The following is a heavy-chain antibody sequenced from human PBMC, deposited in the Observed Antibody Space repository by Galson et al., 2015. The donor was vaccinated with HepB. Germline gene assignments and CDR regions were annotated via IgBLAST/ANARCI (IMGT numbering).Heavy chain of an antibody. Sequence: LRLSCAASGFTFSSYGMNWVRQAPGKGLEWVSSISSGGSYIFYADSVKGRFTISRDNAKNSLYLQMNSLRAKDTAVYYCARGVGEYCSGGSCYSFDYWGRGTLVTVSS. V-gene: IGHV3-21*01. CDR1: GFTFSSYG. CDR3: ARGVGEYCSGGSCYSFDY. CDR2: ISSGGSYI. J-gene: IGHJ4*02. D-gene: IGHD2-15*01.